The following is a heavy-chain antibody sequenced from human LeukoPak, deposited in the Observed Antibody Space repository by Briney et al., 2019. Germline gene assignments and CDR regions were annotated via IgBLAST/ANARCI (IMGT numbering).Heavy chain of an antibody. CDR3: ASRDSSSSALRGDYYYYYMDV. V-gene: IGHV1-69*05. J-gene: IGHJ6*03. Sequence: GSSVKVSCKASGGTFSSYAISWVRQAPGQGLEWMGGIIPIFGTANYAQKFQGRVTITTDESTSTAYMELSSLRSEDTAVYYCASRDSSSSALRGDYYYYYMDVWGKGTTVTVSS. CDR2: IIPIFGTA. CDR1: GGTFSSYA. D-gene: IGHD6-6*01.